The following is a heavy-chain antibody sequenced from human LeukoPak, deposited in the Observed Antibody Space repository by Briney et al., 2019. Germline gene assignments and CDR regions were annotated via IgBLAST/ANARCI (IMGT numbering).Heavy chain of an antibody. CDR1: GGSISSSSYY. Sequence: SETLSLTCTVPGGSISSSSYYWGWIRQPPGKGLEWIGSIYYSGSTYYNPSLKSRVTISVDTSKNQFSLKLSSVTAADTAVYYCARDLDYGDYYYGMDVWGQGTTVTVSS. CDR3: ARDLDYGDYYYGMDV. D-gene: IGHD4/OR15-4a*01. J-gene: IGHJ6*02. CDR2: IYYSGST. V-gene: IGHV4-39*07.